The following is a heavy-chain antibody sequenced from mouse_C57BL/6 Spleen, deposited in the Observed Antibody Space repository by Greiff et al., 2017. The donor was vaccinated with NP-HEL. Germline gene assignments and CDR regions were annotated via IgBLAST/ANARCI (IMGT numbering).Heavy chain of an antibody. V-gene: IGHV1-80*01. D-gene: IGHD2-1*01. CDR2: IYPGDGDT. Sequence: QVQLQQSGAELVKPGASVKISCKASGYAFSSYWMNWVKQRPGKGLEWIGQIYPGDGDTNYNGKFKGKATLTANKSSSTAYMQLSSLTSEDSAVYCCAREGGNYHAMDYWGQGTSVTVSS. J-gene: IGHJ4*01. CDR3: AREGGNYHAMDY. CDR1: GYAFSSYW.